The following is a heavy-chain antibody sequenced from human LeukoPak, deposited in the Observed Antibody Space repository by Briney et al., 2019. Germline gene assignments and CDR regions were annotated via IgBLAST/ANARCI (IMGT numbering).Heavy chain of an antibody. CDR3: ARDIGYYDSSGYLVAY. Sequence: SETLSLTCTVSGYSISSGYYWGWIRQPPGKGLEWIGSIYHSGSTYYNPSLKSRVTISVDTSKNQFSLKLSSVTAADTAVYYCARDIGYYDSSGYLVAYWGQGTLDTVSS. V-gene: IGHV4-38-2*02. CDR1: GYSISSGYY. CDR2: IYHSGST. D-gene: IGHD3-22*01. J-gene: IGHJ4*02.